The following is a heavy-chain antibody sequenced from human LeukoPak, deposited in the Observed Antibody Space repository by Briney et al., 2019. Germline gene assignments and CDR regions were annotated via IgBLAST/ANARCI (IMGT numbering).Heavy chain of an antibody. Sequence: GGSLRLSCAASGFSFSSYVMHWVRQAPGKGLEYVSAISSNGGETYYADSVKGRFTVSRDNSKNALYLQMGSLRVEDMAVYYCARGRSPRGYYYGMDVWGQGTTVTVS. D-gene: IGHD1-26*01. J-gene: IGHJ6*02. CDR3: ARGRSPRGYYYGMDV. CDR1: GFSFSSYV. CDR2: ISSNGGET. V-gene: IGHV3-64*02.